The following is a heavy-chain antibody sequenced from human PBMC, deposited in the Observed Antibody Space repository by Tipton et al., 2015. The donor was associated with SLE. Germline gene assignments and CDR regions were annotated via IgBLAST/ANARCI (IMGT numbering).Heavy chain of an antibody. CDR2: IYHSGST. CDR3: ARSHCSSTSCYRYFDY. CDR1: GGSISSTNW. J-gene: IGHJ4*02. Sequence: TLSLTCAVSGGSISSTNWWSWVRQPPGKGLEWIGEIYHSGSTNYNPSLKSRVTISVDKSKNQFSLKLSSVTAADTAVYYCARSHCSSTSCYRYFDYWGQGTLVTVSS. D-gene: IGHD2-2*02. V-gene: IGHV4-4*02.